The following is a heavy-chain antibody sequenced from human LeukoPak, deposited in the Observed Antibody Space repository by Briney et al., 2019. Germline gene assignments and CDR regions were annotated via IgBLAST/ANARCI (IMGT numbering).Heavy chain of an antibody. CDR3: ASKGCTGGNCKHYFDY. CDR1: GFIFNNYA. V-gene: IGHV3-9*01. J-gene: IGHJ4*02. CDR2: ISWNSGSI. Sequence: GGSLRLSCAGSGFIFNNYAMHWVRQPPGKGLEWVSGISWNSGSIDYADSVKGRFTISRDNAKNSLYLQMNSLRAEDTAVYYCASKGCTGGNCKHYFDYWGQGTLVTVAS. D-gene: IGHD2-8*02.